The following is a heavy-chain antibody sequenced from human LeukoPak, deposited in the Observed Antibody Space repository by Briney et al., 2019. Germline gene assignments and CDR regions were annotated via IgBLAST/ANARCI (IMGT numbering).Heavy chain of an antibody. Sequence: GGSLRLSCVASGFTFSDYYMSWIRQAPGKGLEWVSYISSSGSTIYYADSVKGRFTISRDNAKNSLYLQMNSLRAEDTAVYYCARDSTPLEYSSGYYPDAFDIWGQGTMVTVSS. CDR2: ISSSGSTI. CDR1: GFTFSDYY. J-gene: IGHJ3*02. CDR3: ARDSTPLEYSSGYYPDAFDI. V-gene: IGHV3-11*01. D-gene: IGHD3-22*01.